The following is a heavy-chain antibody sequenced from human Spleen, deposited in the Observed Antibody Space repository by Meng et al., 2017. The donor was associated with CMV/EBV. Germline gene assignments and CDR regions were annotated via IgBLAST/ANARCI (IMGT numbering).Heavy chain of an antibody. CDR2: ISYDGSNK. CDR3: ARDRGITAIQLDAFDV. V-gene: IGHV3-30-3*01. D-gene: IGHD2-21*02. CDR1: GFTFSSYA. J-gene: IGHJ3*01. Sequence: GESLKISCAASGFTFSSYAMHWVRQAPGKGLEWVAVISYDGSNKYYADSVKGRFTISRDNSKNTLYLQMNSLRAEDTAVYFCARDRGITAIQLDAFDVWGQGTLVTVSS.